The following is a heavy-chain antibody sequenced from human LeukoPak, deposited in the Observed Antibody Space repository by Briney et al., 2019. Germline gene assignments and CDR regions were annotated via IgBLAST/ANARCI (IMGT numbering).Heavy chain of an antibody. V-gene: IGHV3-74*01. CDR1: GFTFSSYW. J-gene: IGHJ5*02. CDR2: INNDESHT. Sequence: GGSLRLSCAASGFTFSSYWMHWVRQAPGKGLVWVSRINNDESHTTYADSAKGRFTISRDNAKNTLYLQMNSLRVEDTAVYYCARDQSSSWYVAWFDPWGQGTLVTVS. CDR3: ARDQSSSWYVAWFDP. D-gene: IGHD6-13*01.